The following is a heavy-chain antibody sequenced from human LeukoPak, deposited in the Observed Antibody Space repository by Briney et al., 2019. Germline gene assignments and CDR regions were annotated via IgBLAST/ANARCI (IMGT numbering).Heavy chain of an antibody. CDR2: MYASGST. CDR3: ARDQGGYSSGLSFDY. Sequence: SETLSLTCTVSGGSISSYYWNWIRQPAGKGLEWIGRMYASGSTNYNPSLKSRVTMSVDTSKNQFSLKLSSVTAADTAVYYCARDQGGYSSGLSFDYWGRGTLVTVSS. D-gene: IGHD6-19*01. CDR1: GGSISSYY. J-gene: IGHJ4*02. V-gene: IGHV4-4*07.